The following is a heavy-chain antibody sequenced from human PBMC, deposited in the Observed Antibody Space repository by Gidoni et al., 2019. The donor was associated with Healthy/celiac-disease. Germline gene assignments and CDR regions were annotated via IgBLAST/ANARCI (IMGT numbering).Heavy chain of an antibody. Sequence: EWIGSIYHSGSTYYNPSLKSRVTISVDTSKNQFSLKLSSVTAADTAVYYCARDSAGGVGASFDYWGQGTLVTVSS. D-gene: IGHD1-26*01. CDR3: ARDSAGGVGASFDY. V-gene: IGHV4-38-2*02. J-gene: IGHJ4*02. CDR2: IYHSGST.